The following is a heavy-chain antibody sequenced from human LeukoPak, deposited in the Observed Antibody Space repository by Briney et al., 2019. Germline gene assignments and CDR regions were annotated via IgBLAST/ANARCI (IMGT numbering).Heavy chain of an antibody. Sequence: GGSLRLSCAASGFTFSSYAMSWVRQAPGKGLEWVSCISGSGGSIYYADSVKGRFTISRDNSKDTLYLQMNSLRAEDTAIYYCAKEAVAAAGPFDHWGQGTLVTVSS. J-gene: IGHJ4*02. CDR3: AKEAVAAAGPFDH. V-gene: IGHV3-23*01. CDR2: ISGSGGSI. CDR1: GFTFSSYA. D-gene: IGHD6-13*01.